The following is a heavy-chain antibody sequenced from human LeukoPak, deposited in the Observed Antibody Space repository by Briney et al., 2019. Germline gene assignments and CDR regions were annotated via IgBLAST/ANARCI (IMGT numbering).Heavy chain of an antibody. CDR1: GGSISSSNW. CDR3: AKASVGARFFDP. V-gene: IGHV4-4*02. CDR2: IYHSGST. D-gene: IGHD1-26*01. Sequence: SETLSLTCTVSGGSISSSNWWSWVRQPPGKGLEWIGEIYHSGSTNYNPSLKSRVTISVDKSKNQFSLKLSSVTAADTAVYYCAKASVGARFFDPWGQGTLVTVSS. J-gene: IGHJ5*02.